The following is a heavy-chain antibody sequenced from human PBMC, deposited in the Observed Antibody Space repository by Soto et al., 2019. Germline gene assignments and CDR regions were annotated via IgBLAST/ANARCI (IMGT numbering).Heavy chain of an antibody. D-gene: IGHD6-13*01. V-gene: IGHV4-4*07. Sequence: VQLQESGPGLVKPSETLSLICTVSGGSISSDYLSWIRQPAGKGLEWIGRVYTSGYSNSNPSLKSRVTMSVDTSKKQFSLNLSSVTAADTAVYYCAREPTTAGTVNWFDPWGQVTLVTVSS. CDR3: AREPTTAGTVNWFDP. J-gene: IGHJ5*02. CDR1: GGSISSDY. CDR2: VYTSGYS.